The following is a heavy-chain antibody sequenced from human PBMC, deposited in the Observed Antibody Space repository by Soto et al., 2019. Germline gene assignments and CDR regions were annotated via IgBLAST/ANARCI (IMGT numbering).Heavy chain of an antibody. CDR2: ISGVDDTV. J-gene: IGHJ5*02. Sequence: GGSLRLSCAASGFNFIFSAMAWVRQAPGKGLEWVSGISGVDDTVDYADSVKGRFTISRDDSKNTLYLQMHSLRAEDTALYFCAKEERSHYYSVFFVPWGQGTQVTVSS. CDR3: AKEERSHYYSVFFVP. D-gene: IGHD3-22*01. CDR1: GFNFIFSA. V-gene: IGHV3-23*01.